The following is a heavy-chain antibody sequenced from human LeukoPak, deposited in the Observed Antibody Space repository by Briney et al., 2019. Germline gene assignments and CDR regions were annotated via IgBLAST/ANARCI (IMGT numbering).Heavy chain of an antibody. Sequence: TSETLSLTCTVSGGSISSSNYYWSWIRQPPGKGLEWIGYIYYSGSTNYNPSLKSRVTISVDTSKNQFSLKLSSVTAADTAVYYCARGRYSSSWRFDPWGQGTLVTVSS. D-gene: IGHD6-13*01. CDR1: GGSISSSNYY. V-gene: IGHV4-61*05. J-gene: IGHJ5*02. CDR2: IYYSGST. CDR3: ARGRYSSSWRFDP.